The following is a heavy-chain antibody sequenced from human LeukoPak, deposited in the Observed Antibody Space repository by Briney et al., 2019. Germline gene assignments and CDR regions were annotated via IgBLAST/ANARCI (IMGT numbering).Heavy chain of an antibody. J-gene: IGHJ6*02. Sequence: PGGPLRLSCAASGFTFSSYAMSWVRQAPGKGLEWVSAISSSSTYIYYADSVKGRFTISRDNAKYSLYLQMSSLRAEDTAVYYCATDSRGLDVWGQGTTVTVSS. CDR1: GFTFSSYA. V-gene: IGHV3-21*01. CDR3: ATDSRGLDV. CDR2: ISSSSTYI.